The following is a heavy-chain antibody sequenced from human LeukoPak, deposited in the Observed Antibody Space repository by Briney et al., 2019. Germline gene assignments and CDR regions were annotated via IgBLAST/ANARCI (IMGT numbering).Heavy chain of an antibody. D-gene: IGHD3-10*01. CDR1: GFTFSSYA. CDR3: AKRRDSYNGFGI. CDR2: ISASGGST. J-gene: IGHJ3*02. V-gene: IGHV3-23*01. Sequence: GGSPRLSCAASGFTFSSYAMSWVRQAPGKGLEWVSAISASGGSTYYADSVKGRSTISRDNSKNTLYLQMNNLRAEDTAVYYCAKRRDSYNGFGIWGQGTMVTVSS.